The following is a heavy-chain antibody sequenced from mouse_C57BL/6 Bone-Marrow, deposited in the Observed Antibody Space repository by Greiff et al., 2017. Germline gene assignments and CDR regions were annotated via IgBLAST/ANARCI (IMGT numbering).Heavy chain of an antibody. CDR3: ASPFLYNGSSYWYFDV. CDR2: IDPSDSET. J-gene: IGHJ1*03. Sequence: QVQLQQPGAELVRPGSSVKLSCKASGYTFTSYWMHWVKQRPIQGLEWIGNIDPSDSETNYNQKFKDKATLTVDKSSSTTYMQLSSLTSEDSAVYYCASPFLYNGSSYWYFDVWGTGTTVTVSS. D-gene: IGHD1-1*01. CDR1: GYTFTSYW. V-gene: IGHV1-52*01.